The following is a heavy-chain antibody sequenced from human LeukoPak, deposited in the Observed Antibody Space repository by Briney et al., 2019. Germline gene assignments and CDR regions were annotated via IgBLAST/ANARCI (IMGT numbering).Heavy chain of an antibody. CDR3: AGTTDYSSFLAF. V-gene: IGHV6-1*01. CDR1: GDSVSSNSAA. Sequence: SQTLSLTCAISGDSVSSNSAAWNWIRQSPSRGLEWLGRTYYRSKWHNEYAESVKSRISITSDTSKNQFFLQLNSVTPEDTAEYFCAGTTDYSSFLAFWGQGTLVTVSS. D-gene: IGHD4-11*01. CDR2: TYYRSKWHN. J-gene: IGHJ4*02.